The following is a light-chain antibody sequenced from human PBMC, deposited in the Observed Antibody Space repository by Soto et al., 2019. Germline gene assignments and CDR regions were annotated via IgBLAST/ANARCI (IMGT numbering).Light chain of an antibody. CDR1: SSGVGGYNY. V-gene: IGLV2-14*01. Sequence: QSALTQPASVSGSPGQSITISCTGTSSGVGGYNYVSWYQQHPGKAPKLMIYEVSNRPSGVSNRFSGSKSGNTASLTISGFQAEDEADYYCSSYTSRSTLDYVFGSGTKLTVL. CDR3: SSYTSRSTLDYV. CDR2: EVS. J-gene: IGLJ1*01.